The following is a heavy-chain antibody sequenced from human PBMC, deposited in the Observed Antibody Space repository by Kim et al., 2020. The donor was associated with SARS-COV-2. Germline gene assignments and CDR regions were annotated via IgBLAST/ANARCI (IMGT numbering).Heavy chain of an antibody. Sequence: GRCTISRDDSKNTLYLQMNSQKAEDTAVYYCTKEKLVVVADNYYYHGMDVWGQGTTVTVSS. J-gene: IGHJ6*02. D-gene: IGHD2-15*01. V-gene: IGHV3-15*01. CDR3: TKEKLVVVADNYYYHGMDV.